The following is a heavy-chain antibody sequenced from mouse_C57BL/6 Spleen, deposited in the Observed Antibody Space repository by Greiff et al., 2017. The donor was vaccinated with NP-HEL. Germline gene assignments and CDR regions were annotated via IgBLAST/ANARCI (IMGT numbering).Heavy chain of an antibody. CDR2: ISSGSSTI. D-gene: IGHD1-1*01. CDR1: GFTFSDYG. J-gene: IGHJ2*01. Sequence: EVMLVESGGGLVKPGGSLKLSCAASGFTFSDYGMHWVRQAPEKGLEWVAYISSGSSTIYYADTVKGRFTISIDNAKNTLFLQMTSLRSEDTAMYYCAGRGYYYSSSDYFDYWGQGTTLTVSS. V-gene: IGHV5-17*01. CDR3: AGRGYYYSSSDYFDY.